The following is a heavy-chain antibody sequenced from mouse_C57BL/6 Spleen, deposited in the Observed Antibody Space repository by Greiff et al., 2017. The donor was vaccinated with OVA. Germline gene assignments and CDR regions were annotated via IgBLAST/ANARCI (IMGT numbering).Heavy chain of an antibody. CDR1: GFTFSDYG. J-gene: IGHJ3*01. CDR2: ISSGSSTI. D-gene: IGHD2-4*01. Sequence: EVQVVESGGGLVKPGGSLKLSCAASGFTFSDYGMHWVRQAPEKGLEWVAYISSGSSTIYYADTVKGRFTISRDNAKNTLFLQMTSLRSEDTAMYYCARHYYDYEAWFAYWGQGTLVTVSA. CDR3: ARHYYDYEAWFAY. V-gene: IGHV5-17*01.